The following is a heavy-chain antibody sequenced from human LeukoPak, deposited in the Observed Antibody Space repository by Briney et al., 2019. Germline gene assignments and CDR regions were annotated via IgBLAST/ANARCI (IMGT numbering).Heavy chain of an antibody. Sequence: GGSLRLSCAASGFTFSSSAMGWVRQALGKGLEWVSSITGSGDYTYYADSVKGRFTISRDNSKNTLYLQMNSVRADDTAVYYCASKPAGFDPWGQGTLVTVSS. V-gene: IGHV3-23*01. D-gene: IGHD1-14*01. J-gene: IGHJ5*02. CDR2: ITGSGDYT. CDR3: ASKPAGFDP. CDR1: GFTFSSSA.